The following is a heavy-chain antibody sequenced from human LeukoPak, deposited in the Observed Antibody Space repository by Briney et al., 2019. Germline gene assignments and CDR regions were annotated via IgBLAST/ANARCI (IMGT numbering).Heavy chain of an antibody. CDR2: ISAYNGNT. CDR3: AGGTDSGSTRRDFVY. V-gene: IGHV1-18*01. CDR1: GYTFTSYG. J-gene: IGHJ4*02. D-gene: IGHD1-26*01. Sequence: SVKVSCKASGYTFTSYGISWVRQAAGQGLEWMGWISAYNGNTNYAQKLQGRVTMTTDTSTSTAYMELRSLRSDDTAVDYCAGGTDSGSTRRDFVYWGQETLVTVSS.